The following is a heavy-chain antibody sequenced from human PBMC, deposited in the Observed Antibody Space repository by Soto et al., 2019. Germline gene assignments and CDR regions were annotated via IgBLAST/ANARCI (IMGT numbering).Heavy chain of an antibody. CDR1: GGTFSSYA. D-gene: IGHD5-12*01. V-gene: IGHV1-69*01. Sequence: QVQLVQSGAEVTKPGSSVKVSCNASGGTFSSYAISWVRQAPGQGLEWMGGIIPIFGTANYAQKFQGRVTITADESTCRAYMELSSLRSEDTAVYYCARDRDVDGYNRGVFAYWGQGTLVTVSS. CDR3: ARDRDVDGYNRGVFAY. CDR2: IIPIFGTA. J-gene: IGHJ4*02.